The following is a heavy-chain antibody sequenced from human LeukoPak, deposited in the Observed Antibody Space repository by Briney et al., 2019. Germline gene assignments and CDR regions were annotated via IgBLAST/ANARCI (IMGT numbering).Heavy chain of an antibody. CDR3: ARHPPSRGYSYGYPPNYFDY. CDR2: IYYSGST. J-gene: IGHJ4*02. CDR1: GGSISSSSYY. Sequence: SETLSLTCTVSGGSISSSSYYWGWIRQPPGQGLEWIGSIYYSGSTYYNPSLKSRVTISVDTSKNQFSLKLSSVIAADTAVYYCARHPPSRGYSYGYPPNYFDYWGQGTLVTVSS. D-gene: IGHD5-18*01. V-gene: IGHV4-39*01.